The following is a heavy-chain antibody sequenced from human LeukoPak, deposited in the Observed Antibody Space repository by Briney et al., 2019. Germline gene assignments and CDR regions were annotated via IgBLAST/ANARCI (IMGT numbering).Heavy chain of an antibody. CDR1: GYSISSSYY. J-gene: IGHJ5*02. CDR3: ARHPTETYEYNWFDP. V-gene: IGHV4-38-2*01. CDR2: IYYSGST. Sequence: SETLSLTCAVSGYSISSSYYWGWIRQPPGKGLEWIGSIYYSGSTYYNPSLKSRVTISVDTSKNQFSLKLSSVTAADTAVYYCARHPTETYEYNWFDPWGQGTLVTVSS. D-gene: IGHD5-12*01.